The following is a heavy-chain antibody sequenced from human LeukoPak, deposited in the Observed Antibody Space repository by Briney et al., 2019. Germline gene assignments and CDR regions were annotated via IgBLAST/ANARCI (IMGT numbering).Heavy chain of an antibody. D-gene: IGHD6-19*01. Sequence: ASVKVSCKASGCALIYHFINCLRPTPGQGLEWMGWINPNSGGTNYAQKFQGRVTMTRDTSISTAYVELSRLGSDDTAVYYCASGIELAGHIDYWGQGTLVTVSS. CDR1: GCALIYHF. V-gene: IGHV1-2*02. J-gene: IGHJ4*02. CDR3: ASGIELAGHIDY. CDR2: INPNSGGT.